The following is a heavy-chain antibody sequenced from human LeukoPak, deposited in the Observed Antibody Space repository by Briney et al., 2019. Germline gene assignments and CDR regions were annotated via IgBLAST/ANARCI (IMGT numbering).Heavy chain of an antibody. V-gene: IGHV4-4*09. CDR2: IYTSGST. CDR1: GGSISSYY. CDR3: ASTSDSGSYPHFDY. Sequence: SETLSLTCTVSGGSISSYYWSWIRQPPGKGLEWIGYIYTSGSTNYNPSLKSRGTISVDTSKNQFSLKLSSVTAADTAVYYCASTSDSGSYPHFDYWGQGTLVTVSS. J-gene: IGHJ4*02. D-gene: IGHD1-26*01.